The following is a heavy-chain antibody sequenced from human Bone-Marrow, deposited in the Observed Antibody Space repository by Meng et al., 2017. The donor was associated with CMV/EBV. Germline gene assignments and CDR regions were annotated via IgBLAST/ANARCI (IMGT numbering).Heavy chain of an antibody. J-gene: IGHJ4*02. CDR2: IRYDGSNK. D-gene: IGHD3-3*02. CDR3: AKDRIFGEVGYFDY. V-gene: IGHV3-30*02. CDR1: GLRVRDNA. Sequence: GGSLRLSCTASGLRVRDNAVDWVRQAPGKGLEWVAFIRYDGSNKYYADSVKGRFTISRDNSKNTLYLQMNSLRAEDTAVYYCAKDRIFGEVGYFDYWGQGTLVTVSS.